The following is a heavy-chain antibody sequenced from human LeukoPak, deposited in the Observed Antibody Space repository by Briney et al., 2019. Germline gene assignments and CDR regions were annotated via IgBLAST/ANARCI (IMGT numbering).Heavy chain of an antibody. Sequence: PGGSLRLSCAASGFTFSSYEMNWVRQAPGKGLEWVSYISSSGSTIYYADSVKGRFTISRDNSKNTLYLQMSSLRAEDTAVYYCVKTVYGTMVRGVITSPFDYWGQGTLVTVSS. J-gene: IGHJ4*02. CDR2: ISSSGSTI. D-gene: IGHD3-10*01. CDR3: VKTVYGTMVRGVITSPFDY. CDR1: GFTFSSYE. V-gene: IGHV3-48*03.